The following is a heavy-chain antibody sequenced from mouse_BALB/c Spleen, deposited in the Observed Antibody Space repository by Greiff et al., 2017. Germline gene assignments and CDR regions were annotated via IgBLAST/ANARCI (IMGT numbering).Heavy chain of an antibody. CDR1: GYTFTSYW. Sequence: VQLQQSGTVLARPGASVKMSCKASGYTFTSYWMHWVKQRPGQGLEWIGAIYPGNSDTSYNQKFKGKAKLTAVTSTSTAYMELSSLTNEDSAVYYCTQTRGRYAMDYWGQGTSVTVSS. D-gene: IGHD3-3*01. CDR3: TQTRGRYAMDY. CDR2: IYPGNSDT. J-gene: IGHJ4*01. V-gene: IGHV1-5*01.